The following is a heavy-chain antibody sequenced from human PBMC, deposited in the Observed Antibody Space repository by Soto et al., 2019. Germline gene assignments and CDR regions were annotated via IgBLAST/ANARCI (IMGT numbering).Heavy chain of an antibody. CDR2: INTDGSGT. CDR1: GFIFDSDW. CDR3: ARDHEEDSSGYYPSHPDY. J-gene: IGHJ4*02. Sequence: GGSLRLSCAASGFIFDSDWMHWVRQAPGQGLVWVSRINTDGSGTSYADSVKGRFTISRDNSKNMLYLQMNSLRGEDTAVYYCARDHEEDSSGYYPSHPDYWGQGTLVTVSS. V-gene: IGHV3-74*01. D-gene: IGHD3-22*01.